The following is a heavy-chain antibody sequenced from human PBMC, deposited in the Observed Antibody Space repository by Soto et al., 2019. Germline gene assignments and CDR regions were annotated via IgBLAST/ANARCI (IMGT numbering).Heavy chain of an antibody. D-gene: IGHD2-15*01. V-gene: IGHV4-61*01. Sequence: WETLSLTGTVSGGSVSSGSYYWSWIRPPPGKGLEWIEYIYYSGSTNYNPSLKSRVTISVATSKNQSSLKLSSVTAADTAVYYCARDVGGVGYCSGGSCYGAFDIWGQGTMVTVSS. J-gene: IGHJ3*02. CDR1: GGSVSSGSYY. CDR3: ARDVGGVGYCSGGSCYGAFDI. CDR2: IYYSGST.